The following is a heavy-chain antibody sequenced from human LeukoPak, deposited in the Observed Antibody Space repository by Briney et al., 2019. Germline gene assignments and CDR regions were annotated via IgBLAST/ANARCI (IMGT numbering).Heavy chain of an antibody. D-gene: IGHD5-18*01. Sequence: GASVKVSCKASGYTFTGYYMHWVRQAPGQGLEWMGWINPNSGDTNYAQKFQGRVTMTRDTSISTAYMELSRLRSDDTAVYYCARSEYSYGPNDYWGQGTLVTASS. CDR3: ARSEYSYGPNDY. CDR1: GYTFTGYY. J-gene: IGHJ4*02. CDR2: INPNSGDT. V-gene: IGHV1-2*02.